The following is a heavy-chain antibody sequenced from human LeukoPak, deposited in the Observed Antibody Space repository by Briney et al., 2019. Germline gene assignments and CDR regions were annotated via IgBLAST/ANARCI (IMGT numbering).Heavy chain of an antibody. J-gene: IGHJ4*02. Sequence: EASVKVSCKASGYTFTSYGISWVRQAPGQGLEWMGWISAYNGNTNYAQKLQGRVTMTTDTSTSTAYMELRSLGSDDTAVYYCARDRLHYYDSSGYSLLYWGQGTLVTVSS. CDR3: ARDRLHYYDSSGYSLLY. CDR2: ISAYNGNT. D-gene: IGHD3-22*01. CDR1: GYTFTSYG. V-gene: IGHV1-18*01.